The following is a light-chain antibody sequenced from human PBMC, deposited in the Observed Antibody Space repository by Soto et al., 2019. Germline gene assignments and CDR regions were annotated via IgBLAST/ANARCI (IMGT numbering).Light chain of an antibody. J-gene: IGKJ4*01. CDR3: QQYTSYPLT. CDR2: EAS. Sequence: DIQMTQSPSTLPASVGDRVTITCRASQSINNRLAWYQQKPGKAPNLLIYEASSLEGGVPSRFSGSGSGTEFTLTISSLQPEDFASFYCQQYTSYPLTFGGGTKVEIK. V-gene: IGKV1-5*03. CDR1: QSINNR.